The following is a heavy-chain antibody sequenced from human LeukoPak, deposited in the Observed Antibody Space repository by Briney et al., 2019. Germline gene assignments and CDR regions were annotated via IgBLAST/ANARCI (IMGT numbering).Heavy chain of an antibody. Sequence: SETLSLTCTVSGGSISTNYYWGLIRPPPGKALEWIGTIYPSGTTYYNPSLKSRVTISVDTSKNQFSLNLNSVTAADTALYYCARQRITAADGTKGNFDYWGQGTLVTVSS. CDR1: GGSISTNYY. D-gene: IGHD6-13*01. CDR3: ARQRITAADGTKGNFDY. V-gene: IGHV4-39*01. J-gene: IGHJ4*02. CDR2: IYPSGTT.